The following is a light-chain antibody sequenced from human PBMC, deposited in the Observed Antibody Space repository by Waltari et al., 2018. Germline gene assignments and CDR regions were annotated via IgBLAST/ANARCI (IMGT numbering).Light chain of an antibody. CDR2: GAS. CDR1: QSVSSN. J-gene: IGKJ2*01. CDR3: QQYNNWPPP. V-gene: IGKV3-15*01. Sequence: EIVMTQSPATLSVSPGERATLSCRASQSVSSNLAWYQQKPGQAPRLLIYGASTRATGIPARFSGSGSGTEFTLTINSLQSEDFAVYYCQQYNNWPPPFGQGTKLEIK.